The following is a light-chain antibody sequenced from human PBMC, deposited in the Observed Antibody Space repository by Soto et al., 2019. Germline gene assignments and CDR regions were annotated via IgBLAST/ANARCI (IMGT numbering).Light chain of an antibody. CDR3: QQVDSYPRT. CDR2: ASS. V-gene: IGKV1-9*01. J-gene: IGKJ1*01. Sequence: IQWTQSPSSLAASLGDRFTVTCRASQGIGTYLVWYQRKSGKAPTVLIYASSTLQTGVPSRFSGSGSGTDFSLTISSLHPEDVATYYWQQVDSYPRTFGQRTKVDIK. CDR1: QGIGTY.